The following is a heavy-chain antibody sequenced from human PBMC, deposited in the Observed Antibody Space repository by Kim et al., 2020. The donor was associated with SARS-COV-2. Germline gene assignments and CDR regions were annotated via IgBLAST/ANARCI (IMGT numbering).Heavy chain of an antibody. Sequence: GGSLRLSCAASGFTFSSYAMSWVRQAPGKGLEWVSAISGSGGSTYYADSVKGRFTISRDNSKNTLYLQMNSLRAEDTAVYYCAKDLDPLWSGYYQGFDPWGQGTLVTVSS. CDR3: AKDLDPLWSGYYQGFDP. D-gene: IGHD3-3*01. CDR1: GFTFSSYA. V-gene: IGHV3-23*01. CDR2: ISGSGGST. J-gene: IGHJ5*02.